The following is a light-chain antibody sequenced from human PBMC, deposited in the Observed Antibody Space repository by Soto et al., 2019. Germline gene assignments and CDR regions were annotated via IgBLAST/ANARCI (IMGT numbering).Light chain of an antibody. CDR3: QHYGSSPKWT. Sequence: EFVLTQSPGTLSLSPGERATLSCRASQSLTNSFIAWYQQKPGQAPRLLIYDTSSRASGIPDRFSGSGSGTDFTLTISRLEPEDFAVYYCQHYGSSPKWTFGQGTKVDIK. CDR1: QSLTNSF. CDR2: DTS. J-gene: IGKJ1*01. V-gene: IGKV3-20*01.